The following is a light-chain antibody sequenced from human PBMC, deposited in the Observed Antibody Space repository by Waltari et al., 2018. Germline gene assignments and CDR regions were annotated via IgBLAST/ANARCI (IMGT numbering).Light chain of an antibody. Sequence: SSELTQAPAVSVALGPPVRNTCRGARLRSYYASWYQQKPEHAPVLVIDGKNNRPSGIPDRFSGSSSGNTASLTITGAQAEDEADYYCNSRDSSGNLLVFGGGTKLTVL. J-gene: IGLJ2*01. CDR2: GKN. V-gene: IGLV3-19*01. CDR3: NSRDSSGNLLV. CDR1: RLRSYY.